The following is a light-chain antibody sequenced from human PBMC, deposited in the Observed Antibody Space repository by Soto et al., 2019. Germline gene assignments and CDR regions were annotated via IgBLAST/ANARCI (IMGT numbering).Light chain of an antibody. V-gene: IGKV3-20*01. J-gene: IGKJ4*01. CDR3: QQYGSSALT. CDR1: QSVSSIY. CDR2: GAS. Sequence: EIVWTQSPATLSLSPGESPTLPCTPSQSVSSIYLAWYQQKPGQAPRLLIYGASSRATGIPDRLSGSGSGTDFTLTISRLEPEDFAVYYCQQYGSSALTFGGGTKVDIK.